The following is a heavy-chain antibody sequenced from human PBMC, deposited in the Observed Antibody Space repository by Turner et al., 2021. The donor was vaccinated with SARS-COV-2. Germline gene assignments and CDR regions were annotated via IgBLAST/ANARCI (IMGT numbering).Heavy chain of an antibody. CDR2: NYYSGST. D-gene: IGHD1-26*01. CDR1: GGPISSSSYY. CDR3: ARHSPELRGDYFDY. Sequence: QSLLQELGPGLVYPSETPFLSCTVSGGPISSSSYYLGWIRQPPGKGLEWIGYNYYSGSTYYNPSLKSRINISVDTSKNQFSLKLSSVTTADTAVYYCARHSPELRGDYFDYWGQGTLVTVSS. J-gene: IGHJ4*02. V-gene: IGHV4-39*01.